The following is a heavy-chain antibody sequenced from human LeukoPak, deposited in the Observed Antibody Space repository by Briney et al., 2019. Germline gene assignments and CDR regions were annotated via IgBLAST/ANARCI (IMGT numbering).Heavy chain of an antibody. CDR3: AKYYYGSGSYSFDI. V-gene: IGHV3-23*01. Sequence: GGSLRLSCAASGFTFSNYAMSWVRQAPGKGLEWVSAVNGGGGDTYYADSVKGRFTISRDNSKSTLYLQMNSLRAEDTAFYYCAKYYYGSGSYSFDIWGQGTMVTVPS. CDR2: VNGGGGDT. J-gene: IGHJ3*02. D-gene: IGHD3-10*01. CDR1: GFTFSNYA.